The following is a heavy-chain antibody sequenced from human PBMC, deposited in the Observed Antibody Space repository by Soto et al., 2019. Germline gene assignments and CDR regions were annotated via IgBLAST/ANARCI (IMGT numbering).Heavy chain of an antibody. Sequence: QVQLVQSGAEVKEPGDSVRVSCEASGYTFTAYYIHWVRRAPGQGLEWMGWINPKFGDTTYAQDFQGRVSMTRDMSISTVYMEVSRLTSDDTAIYYCARNMDYYYGRGSGNGHGVWGQGTTVTV. V-gene: IGHV1-2*02. CDR2: INPKFGDT. CDR3: ARNMDYYYGRGSGNGHGV. J-gene: IGHJ6*02. CDR1: GYTFTAYY. D-gene: IGHD3-10*02.